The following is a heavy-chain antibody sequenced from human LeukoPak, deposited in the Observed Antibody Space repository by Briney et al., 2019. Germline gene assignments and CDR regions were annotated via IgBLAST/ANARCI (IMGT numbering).Heavy chain of an antibody. CDR2: IYYSGST. V-gene: IGHV4-31*03. Sequence: SETLSLTCSVSGGAISRGGDFWSWFRQHPGKGLEWIGYIYYSGSTYYNPSLKGRVTISVDTSKNQFSLKLSSVTAADTAVYYCARGAYPGYSGYDDGDFDYWGQGTLVTVSS. CDR1: GGAISRGGDF. D-gene: IGHD5-12*01. J-gene: IGHJ4*02. CDR3: ARGAYPGYSGYDDGDFDY.